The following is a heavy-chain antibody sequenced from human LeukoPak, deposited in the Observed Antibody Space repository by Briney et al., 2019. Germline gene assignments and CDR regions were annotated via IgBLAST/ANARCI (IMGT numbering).Heavy chain of an antibody. CDR2: IGNNGGGI. Sequence: GGSMRLSCAASGVTFSTYTIYWVRHPPGKRLEWVSIIGNNGGGIHYADSVKGRFTISRDNFKNALYLQMNSLRVEDTAVYYCAIDPNWGTHSWGQGVLVTVSS. D-gene: IGHD7-27*01. V-gene: IGHV3-23*01. J-gene: IGHJ4*02. CDR3: AIDPNWGTHS. CDR1: GVTFSTYT.